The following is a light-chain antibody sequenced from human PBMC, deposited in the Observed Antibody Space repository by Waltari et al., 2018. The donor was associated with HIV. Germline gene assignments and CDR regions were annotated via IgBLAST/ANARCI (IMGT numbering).Light chain of an antibody. V-gene: IGKV1-5*03. J-gene: IGKJ2*01. CDR1: QSISSW. Sequence: DIQMTQSPSTLSASVGDRVNITCRASQSISSWLAWYQQKPGKAPKLLIYKASSLESGVPSRFSGSGSGTEFTLTVNSLQPDDFATYYCQQYNSYSTFGQGTKLEIK. CDR3: QQYNSYST. CDR2: KAS.